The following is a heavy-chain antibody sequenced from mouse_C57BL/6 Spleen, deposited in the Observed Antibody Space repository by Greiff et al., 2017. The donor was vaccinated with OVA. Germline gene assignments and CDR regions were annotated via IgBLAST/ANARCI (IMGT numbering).Heavy chain of an antibody. V-gene: IGHV7-3*01. Sequence: EVKLMESGGGLVQPGGSLSLSCAASGFTFTDYYMSWVRQPPGKALEWLGFIRNKANGYTTEYSASVKGRFTISRDNSQSILYLQMNALRAEDSATYYCASGAYYYGSTPFDYWGQGTTLTVSS. CDR2: IRNKANGYTT. CDR3: ASGAYYYGSTPFDY. CDR1: GFTFTDYY. D-gene: IGHD1-1*01. J-gene: IGHJ2*01.